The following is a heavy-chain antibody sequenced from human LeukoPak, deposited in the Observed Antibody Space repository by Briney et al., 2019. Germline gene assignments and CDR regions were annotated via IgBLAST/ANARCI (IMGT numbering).Heavy chain of an antibody. Sequence: SETLSLTCTVSGGSVSDYYWSWIRQSPGKGLEWIGYIYYTETSYNPSLKSRVTISADTSKNQFSLKLYSVTAADTAVYYCATRKLGNDYWGQGTLVIVSP. J-gene: IGHJ4*02. D-gene: IGHD7-27*01. CDR1: GGSVSDYY. CDR3: ATRKLGNDY. CDR2: IYYTET. V-gene: IGHV4-59*02.